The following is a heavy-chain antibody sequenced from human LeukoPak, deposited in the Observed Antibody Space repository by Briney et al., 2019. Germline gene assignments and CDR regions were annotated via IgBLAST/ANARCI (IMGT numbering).Heavy chain of an antibody. CDR2: ISSSSSTI. D-gene: IGHD2/OR15-2a*01. Sequence: GGSLRLSCAASGFTFSSYSMDWVRQAPGKGLEWVSYISSSSSTIYYADSVKGRFTISRDNAKNSLYLQMNSLRAEDTAVYYCARGLLSDYWGQGTLVTVSS. CDR3: ARGLLSDY. J-gene: IGHJ4*02. V-gene: IGHV3-48*01. CDR1: GFTFSSYS.